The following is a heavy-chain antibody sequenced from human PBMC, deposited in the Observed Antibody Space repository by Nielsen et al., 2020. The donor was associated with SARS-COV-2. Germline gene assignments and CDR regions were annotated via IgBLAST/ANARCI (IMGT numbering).Heavy chain of an antibody. J-gene: IGHJ4*02. V-gene: IGHV4-39*02. Sequence: SETLSLTRTVSGGSISSSSYYWGWIRQPPGKGLEWIGSIYYSGSTYYNPSLKSRVTISVDTSKNQFSLKLSSVTAADTAVYYCAREDYSGSYSGYFDYWGQGTLVTVSS. CDR2: IYYSGST. CDR1: GGSISSSSYY. CDR3: AREDYSGSYSGYFDY. D-gene: IGHD1-26*01.